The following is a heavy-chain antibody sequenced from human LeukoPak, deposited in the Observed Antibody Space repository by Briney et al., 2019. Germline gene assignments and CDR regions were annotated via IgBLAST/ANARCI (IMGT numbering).Heavy chain of an antibody. CDR3: ARDSLTLHSWSGYPDPFDY. V-gene: IGHV3-21*01. D-gene: IGHD3-3*02. Sequence: GGSLRLSCAASGFTFSSYSMNWVRQAPGKGLEWVSSISSSSSYIYYADSVKGRFTISRDNAKNSLYLQMNSLRAEDTAVYYCARDSLTLHSWSGYPDPFDYWGQGTLVTVSS. CDR1: GFTFSSYS. CDR2: ISSSSSYI. J-gene: IGHJ4*02.